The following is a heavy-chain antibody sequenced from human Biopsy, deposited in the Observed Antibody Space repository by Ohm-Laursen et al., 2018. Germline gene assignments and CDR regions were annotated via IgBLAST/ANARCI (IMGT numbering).Heavy chain of an antibody. D-gene: IGHD3-22*01. CDR2: INHSGRT. CDR1: GESFNGYY. V-gene: IGHV4-34*01. J-gene: IGHJ6*02. CDR3: VRGVDYYDPYHYYALDV. Sequence: SDTPSLTCAVYGESFNGYYWSWIRQTPGKGLEWIGEINHSGRTNYNPSLKSRVTISVDTSKNQFSLKVGSVTAADTAVYYCVRGVDYYDPYHYYALDVWGQGTTVTVSS.